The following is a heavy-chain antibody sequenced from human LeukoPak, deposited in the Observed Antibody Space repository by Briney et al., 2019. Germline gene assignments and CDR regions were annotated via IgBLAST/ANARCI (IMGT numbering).Heavy chain of an antibody. Sequence: PGGSLRLSCAASGFTFSSYWMHWVRQAPGKGLEWVSVISGSDGSTYYADSVKGRFTISRDNSKNTLYLQMNSLRAEDTAVYYCAKDLRDAQQLVQLQYFQHWGQGTLVTVSS. CDR3: AKDLRDAQQLVQLQYFQH. D-gene: IGHD6-13*01. CDR1: GFTFSSYW. V-gene: IGHV3-23*01. J-gene: IGHJ1*01. CDR2: ISGSDGST.